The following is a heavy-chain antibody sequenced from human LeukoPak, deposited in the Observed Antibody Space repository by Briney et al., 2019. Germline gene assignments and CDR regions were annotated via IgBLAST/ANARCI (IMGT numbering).Heavy chain of an antibody. CDR3: AHKESFSYNLRDHYFDY. V-gene: IGHV2-5*01. J-gene: IGHJ4*01. CDR1: DFSLTTSGVG. Sequence: CGPTLSSATQALTLTSTFSDFSLTTSGVGVAWVPHPQGEALECLALIHWNNVKLYRPSLKTRLSITRDTLKTEVAPRLTTTGPLDTGTYYCAHKESFSYNLRDHYFDYWGHGTLVTVSS. CDR2: IHWNNVK. D-gene: IGHD5-18*01.